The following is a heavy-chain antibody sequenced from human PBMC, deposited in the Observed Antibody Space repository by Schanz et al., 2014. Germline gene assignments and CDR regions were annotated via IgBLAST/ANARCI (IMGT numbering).Heavy chain of an antibody. CDR1: GFTFSDYY. V-gene: IGHV3-66*01. CDR3: AKDLPAVAVAPLMTGLYDS. D-gene: IGHD6-19*01. J-gene: IGHJ4*02. CDR2: IYSSGST. Sequence: EVKLLESGGGVVQPGRSLRLSCAASGFTFSDYYMTWIRQAPGKGLEWVSTIYSSGSTYYADSVRGRFTISRENSKNTLHLQMNSLRAEDTAVYHCAKDLPAVAVAPLMTGLYDSWGQGTLVTVPS.